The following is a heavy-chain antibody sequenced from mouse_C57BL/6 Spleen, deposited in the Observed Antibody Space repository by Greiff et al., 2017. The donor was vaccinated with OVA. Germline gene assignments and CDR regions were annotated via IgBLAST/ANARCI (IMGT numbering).Heavy chain of an antibody. Sequence: EVKLMESGPGLVKPSQSLSLTCSVTGYSITSGYYWNWIRQFPGNKLEWMGYISYDGSNNYNPSLKNRISITRDTSKNQFFLKLNSVTTEDTATYYCAREGLFRSCDYWGQGTTLTVSS. J-gene: IGHJ2*01. CDR3: AREGLFRSCDY. D-gene: IGHD1-1*02. V-gene: IGHV3-6*01. CDR2: ISYDGSN. CDR1: GYSITSGYY.